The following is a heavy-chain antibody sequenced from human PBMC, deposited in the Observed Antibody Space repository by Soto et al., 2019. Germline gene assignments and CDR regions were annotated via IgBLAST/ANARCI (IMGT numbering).Heavy chain of an antibody. J-gene: IGHJ4*02. D-gene: IGHD3-10*01. CDR3: ARDPGIYYYASGTYYGDY. CDR2: ISPYNGDR. Sequence: QVQLVQSGAEVRKPGASVKVSCKASGYTFTSYGISWVRQAPGQGLEWMGWISPYNGDRNYAQKFQGRVTMTTDTSTSTAYMDLRSLRSDDTAVYYCARDPGIYYYASGTYYGDYWGQGTLVTVSS. CDR1: GYTFTSYG. V-gene: IGHV1-18*01.